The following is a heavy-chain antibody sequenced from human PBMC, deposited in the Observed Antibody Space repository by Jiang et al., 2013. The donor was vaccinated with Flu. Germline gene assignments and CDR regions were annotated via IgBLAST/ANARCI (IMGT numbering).Heavy chain of an antibody. V-gene: IGHV4-31*03. CDR3: ATLVDYSSSSPSDY. CDR2: IYYTGSN. Sequence: GSGLVKPSETLSLTCSVSGASISRGGFYWSWIRQHPGKGLEWIGSIYYTGSNFYNPSLKSRVSMSVDTSKDQVSLNLSSVTATDTAVYYCATLVDYSSSSPSDYWGQGTLVTVSS. CDR1: GASISRGGFY. D-gene: IGHD6-6*01. J-gene: IGHJ4*02.